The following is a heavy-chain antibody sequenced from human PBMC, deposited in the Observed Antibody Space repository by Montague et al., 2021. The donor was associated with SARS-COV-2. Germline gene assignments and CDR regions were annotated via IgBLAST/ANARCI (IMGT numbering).Heavy chain of an antibody. CDR1: VFSLTTGGMY. CDR3: ARTDGVNLPGFDY. J-gene: IGHJ4*02. Sequence: PALVKPTQTLTLTCTFSVFSLTTGGMYVSWLRQPPGKALEWLARVDWPADKYYSASLRTRLTISKDTSKNQVVLTMTDLDPLDTGTYYCARTDGVNLPGFDYWGQGTLVAVSS. V-gene: IGHV2-70*11. CDR2: VDWPADK. D-gene: IGHD5-24*01.